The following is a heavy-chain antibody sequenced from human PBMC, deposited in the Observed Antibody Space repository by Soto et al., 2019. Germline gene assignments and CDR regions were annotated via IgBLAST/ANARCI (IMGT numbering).Heavy chain of an antibody. V-gene: IGHV3-30*03. J-gene: IGHJ5*01. CDR3: ARWVGGSMSANSGKYDS. Sequence: QVQLVESGGGLVQPGTSLRLTCAGSGFTFSRNGMHWVRQAPGTGLEWVALVSYDGSKKYYVDSVKGGFTISRDNSENTLYLQMNSLGAEDTAVYYCARWVGGSMSANSGKYDSWGQGTLVTVSS. CDR1: GFTFSRNG. D-gene: IGHD5-12*01. CDR2: VSYDGSKK.